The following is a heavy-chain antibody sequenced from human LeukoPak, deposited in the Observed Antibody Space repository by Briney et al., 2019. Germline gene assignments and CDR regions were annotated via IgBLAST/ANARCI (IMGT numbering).Heavy chain of an antibody. D-gene: IGHD3-10*01. J-gene: IGHJ3*02. V-gene: IGHV4-59*08. Sequence: PSETLSLTCTVSGGSISSYYWSWIRQPPGKGLEWIGYIYYSGSTNYNPSLKSRVTISVNTSKNQFSLKLISVTAADTAVYYCARRDPTYYYGSGSYYPANAFDIWGQGTMVTVSS. CDR1: GGSISSYY. CDR3: ARRDPTYYYGSGSYYPANAFDI. CDR2: IYYSGST.